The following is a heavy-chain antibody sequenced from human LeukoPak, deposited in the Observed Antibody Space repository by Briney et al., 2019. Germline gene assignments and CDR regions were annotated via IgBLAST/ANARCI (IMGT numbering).Heavy chain of an antibody. J-gene: IGHJ4*02. CDR1: GFTFSSYG. Sequence: GGSLRLSCAASGFTFSSYGMHWVRQAPGKGLEWVAVISYDGSNKYYADSVKGRFTISRDHSKNTLYLQMNSLRAVDTAVYYCAKDRSKAAADPTYYFDYWGQGTLVTVSS. CDR2: ISYDGSNK. V-gene: IGHV3-30*18. D-gene: IGHD6-13*01. CDR3: AKDRSKAAADPTYYFDY.